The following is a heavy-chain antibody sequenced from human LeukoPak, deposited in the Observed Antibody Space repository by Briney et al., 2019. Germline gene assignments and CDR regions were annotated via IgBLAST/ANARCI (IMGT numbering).Heavy chain of an antibody. CDR3: AKDIAPYYYYGSGSDI. CDR1: GFTFSSYG. Sequence: GGSLRLSCAASGFTFSSYGMHWVRQAPGKGLEWVAVISYDGSNKYYADSVKGRFTISRDNSKNTLYLQMNSLRAEDTAVYYCAKDIAPYYYYGSGSDIWGRGTLVTVSS. J-gene: IGHJ4*02. CDR2: ISYDGSNK. D-gene: IGHD3-10*01. V-gene: IGHV3-30*18.